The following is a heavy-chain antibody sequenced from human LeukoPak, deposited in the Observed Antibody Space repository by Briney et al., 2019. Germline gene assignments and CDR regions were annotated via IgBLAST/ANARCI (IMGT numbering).Heavy chain of an antibody. CDR3: SPAKFDN. CDR1: GFHLSSFS. Sequence: GGSLRLSRAASGFHLSSFSINGVPQAPGKGLEWVSYININSIAVNYADSVKGRFTISRDNAKNSLYLQMNSPRAEDTAVYYRSPAKFDNWGQGTLVTVSS. CDR2: ININSIAV. J-gene: IGHJ4*02. V-gene: IGHV3-48*04.